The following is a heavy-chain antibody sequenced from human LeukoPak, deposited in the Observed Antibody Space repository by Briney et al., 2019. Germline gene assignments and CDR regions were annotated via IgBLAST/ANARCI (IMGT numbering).Heavy chain of an antibody. CDR3: ARHWAAMAPWDY. D-gene: IGHD5-18*01. CDR2: IYYSGST. J-gene: IGHJ4*02. Sequence: SETLSLTCTVSGGSISSYYWSWIRQPPGKGLEWIGYIYYSGSTNYNPSLKSRVTISVDTSKNQFSLKLSSVTAADTAVYYCARHWAAMAPWDYWGQGTLVTVSS. V-gene: IGHV4-59*08. CDR1: GGSISSYY.